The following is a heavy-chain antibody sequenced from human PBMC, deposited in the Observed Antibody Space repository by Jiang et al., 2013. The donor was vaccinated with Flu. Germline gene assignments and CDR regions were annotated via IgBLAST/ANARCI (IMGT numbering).Heavy chain of an antibody. V-gene: IGHV3-15*07. D-gene: IGHD2-15*01. CDR1: GFTFSNAW. Sequence: LRLSCAASGFTFSNAWMNWVRQAPGKGLEWVGRIKSKTDGGTADYAAPVKGRFTISRDDSKNTLYLQMNSLKTEDTAVYYCTTGVVVDKGNFDYWGQGTLVTVSS. CDR2: IKSKTDGGTA. CDR3: TTGVVVDKGNFDY. J-gene: IGHJ4*02.